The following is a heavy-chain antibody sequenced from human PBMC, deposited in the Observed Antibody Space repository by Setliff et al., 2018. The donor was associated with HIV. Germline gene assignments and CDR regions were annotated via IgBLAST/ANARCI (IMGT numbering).Heavy chain of an antibody. Sequence: GASVKVSCKASGYTFTTYGVSWLRQAPGQGLEWMGWISTYSGDTHYVKKFQGRVTMTADTSTNTVYMELRGLKSDDTAVYFCARDPTNHFWSAYWPFWGQGTLGTVSS. CDR2: ISTYSGDT. J-gene: IGHJ4*02. CDR1: GYTFTTYG. CDR3: ARDPTNHFWSAYWPF. D-gene: IGHD3-3*02. V-gene: IGHV1-18*01.